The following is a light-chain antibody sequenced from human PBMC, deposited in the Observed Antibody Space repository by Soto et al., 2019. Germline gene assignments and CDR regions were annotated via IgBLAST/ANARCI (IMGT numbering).Light chain of an antibody. J-gene: IGKJ5*01. CDR3: QQADTFPIT. CDR1: QTISSW. Sequence: DSQMTQSPSTLSGSVGYIVTITCRASQTISSWLAWYQQKPGKAPKLLIYAASSLQSGVPSRFSGSGFGTDFTLTISSLQPEDSAIYYCQQADTFPITFGQGTRLEIK. V-gene: IGKV1-12*01. CDR2: AAS.